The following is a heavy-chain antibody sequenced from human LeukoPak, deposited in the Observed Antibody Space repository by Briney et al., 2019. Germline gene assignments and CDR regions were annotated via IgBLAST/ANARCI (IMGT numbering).Heavy chain of an antibody. D-gene: IGHD4-17*01. Sequence: SETLSLTCAVYGGSFSGYYWSWIRQPPGKGLEWIGEINHSGSTNYNPSLKSRVTISVDTSKNQFSLKLSSVTAADTAVYYCAGTYDYGDYPGDYWGQGTLVTVSS. CDR3: AGTYDYGDYPGDY. V-gene: IGHV4-34*01. CDR2: INHSGST. J-gene: IGHJ4*02. CDR1: GGSFSGYY.